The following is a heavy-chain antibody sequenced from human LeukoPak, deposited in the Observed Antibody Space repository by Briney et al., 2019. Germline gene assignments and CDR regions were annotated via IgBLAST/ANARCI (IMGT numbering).Heavy chain of an antibody. J-gene: IGHJ4*02. D-gene: IGHD3-10*01. Sequence: PSETLSLTCAVYGGSFSGYYWSWIRQPPGKGLEWIGSIYYSGSTYYNPSLKSRVTISVDTSKNQFSLKLSSVTAADTAVYYCARLGGSGSYYDYWGQGTLVTVSS. V-gene: IGHV4-34*01. CDR3: ARLGGSGSYYDY. CDR1: GGSFSGYY. CDR2: IYYSGST.